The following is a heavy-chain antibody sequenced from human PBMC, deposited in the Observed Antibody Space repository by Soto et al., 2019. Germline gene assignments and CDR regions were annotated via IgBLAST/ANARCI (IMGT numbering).Heavy chain of an antibody. Sequence: SQTLSLTCAISGDSVSSNSAAWNWIRQSPSRGLEWLGRTYYRSKWYNDYAVAVKSRITINPDTSKNQFSLQLNSVTPEDTAVYYCASAHLTYYAFSSRSHYYYGLDVWGPGTTLNVSS. CDR1: GDSVSSNSAA. V-gene: IGHV6-1*01. CDR3: ASAHLTYYAFSSRSHYYYGLDV. D-gene: IGHD3-3*01. CDR2: TYYRSKWYN. J-gene: IGHJ6*02.